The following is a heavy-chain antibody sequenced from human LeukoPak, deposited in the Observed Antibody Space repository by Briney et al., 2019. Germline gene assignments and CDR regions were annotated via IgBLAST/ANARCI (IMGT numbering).Heavy chain of an antibody. J-gene: IGHJ6*03. CDR1: GYNLMDHA. CDR3: ARSSGYYSSLFYMHV. CDR2: INPSGDPT. V-gene: IGHV1-46*01. Sequence: ASVKVSCKASGYNLMDHALHWVRQAPGQGLEWVGIINPSGDPTTYAQKFQGRVTMTSDMSTSTVYMELSSLRSEDTAVYYCARSSGYYSSLFYMHVWGKGTTVTVSS. D-gene: IGHD3-22*01.